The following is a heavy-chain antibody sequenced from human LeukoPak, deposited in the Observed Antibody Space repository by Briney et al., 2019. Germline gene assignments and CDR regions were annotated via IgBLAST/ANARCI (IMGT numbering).Heavy chain of an antibody. CDR1: GYTFISYD. V-gene: IGHV1-2*04. CDR3: ARRGEYNWNDEEDVFDI. Sequence: ASVKVSCKASGYTFISYDINWVRQATGQGLEWMGWINPTSGGTKYAQKFQGWVTMTRDTSINTAYMELSRLTSDDTAVYYCARRGEYNWNDEEDVFDIWGQGTMVTVSS. CDR2: INPTSGGT. D-gene: IGHD1-20*01. J-gene: IGHJ3*02.